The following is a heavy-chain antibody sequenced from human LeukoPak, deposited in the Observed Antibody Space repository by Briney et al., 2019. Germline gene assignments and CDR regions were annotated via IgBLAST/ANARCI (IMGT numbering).Heavy chain of an antibody. D-gene: IGHD1-26*01. Sequence: SVKVSCKASGCTFSSYAISWVRQAPGQGLEWMGGIIPIFGTANYAQKFQGRVTITADESTSTAYMELSSLRSEDTAVYYCARGGIVGASSPQYYFDYWGQGTLVTVSS. J-gene: IGHJ4*02. CDR1: GCTFSSYA. CDR2: IIPIFGTA. V-gene: IGHV1-69*13. CDR3: ARGGIVGASSPQYYFDY.